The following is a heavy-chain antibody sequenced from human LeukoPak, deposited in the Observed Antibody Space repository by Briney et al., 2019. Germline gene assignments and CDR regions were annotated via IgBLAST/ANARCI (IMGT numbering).Heavy chain of an antibody. CDR2: ISSSSSTI. V-gene: IGHV3-48*01. CDR1: GFTFSSYS. CDR3: AKTYYYDSSGYVDY. Sequence: AGGSLRLSCAASGFTFSSYSMNWVRQAPGKGLEWVSYISSSSSTIYYADSVKGRFTISRDNSKNTLYLQMNSLRAEDTAVYYCAKTYYYDSSGYVDYWGQGTLVAVSS. D-gene: IGHD3-22*01. J-gene: IGHJ4*02.